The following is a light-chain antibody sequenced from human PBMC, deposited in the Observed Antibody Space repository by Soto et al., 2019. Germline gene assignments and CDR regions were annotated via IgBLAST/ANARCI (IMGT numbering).Light chain of an antibody. V-gene: IGLV2-14*01. J-gene: IGLJ1*01. CDR2: EVT. CDR1: SSDVGGYKY. CDR3: SSYSSRSIYYV. Sequence: QSVLTQPASVSGSPGQSITISCAGSSSDVGGYKYVSWYQQLPGNAPKLIIYEVTIRPSGVSNRFSGSKSGNTASLTISGLQAEEEAEYYCSSYSSRSIYYVLGTGTTVTVL.